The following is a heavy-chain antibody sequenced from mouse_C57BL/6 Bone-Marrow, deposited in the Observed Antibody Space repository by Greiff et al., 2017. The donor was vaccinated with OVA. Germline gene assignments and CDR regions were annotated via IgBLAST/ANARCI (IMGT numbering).Heavy chain of an antibody. Sequence: VQLVESGPELVKPGASVKISCKASGYAFSSSWMNWVKQRPGKGLEWIGRIYPGDGDTNYNGKFKGKATLTADKSSSTAYMQLSSLTSEDSAVYFCARGRGYAMDYWGQGTSVTVSS. J-gene: IGHJ4*01. CDR1: GYAFSSSW. CDR3: ARGRGYAMDY. CDR2: IYPGDGDT. V-gene: IGHV1-82*01.